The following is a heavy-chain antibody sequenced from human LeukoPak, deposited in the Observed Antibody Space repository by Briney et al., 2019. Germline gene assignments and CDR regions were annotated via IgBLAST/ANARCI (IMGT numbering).Heavy chain of an antibody. CDR2: FYYSGTT. CDR1: GASINSYY. J-gene: IGHJ4*02. V-gene: IGHV4-59*08. CDR3: ARHRRLGWIQLGPFDS. D-gene: IGHD5-24*01. Sequence: SETLSLTCSVSGASINSYYWSWIRQPPGKGLEWIGYFYYSGTTNYNPSLKGRFTISLDTSKNQFSLTLTSVTAADTAVYYCARHRRLGWIQLGPFDSWGQGAPVIVSS.